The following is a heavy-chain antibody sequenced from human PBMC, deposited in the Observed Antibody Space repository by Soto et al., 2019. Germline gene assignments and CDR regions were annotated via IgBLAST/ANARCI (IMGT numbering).Heavy chain of an antibody. Sequence: QVQLVQSGAEVKKPGASVKVSCKASGYTFTTYGITWVRQAPGQGLEWMGWISAYSGNTNYAQKLQGRLTVTTDTSTNTAYMELRRLRSDDTAVYYCARVVKAGDYGDYGRYYFDYWGHGTLVTVSS. J-gene: IGHJ4*01. V-gene: IGHV1-18*04. CDR1: GYTFTTYG. CDR3: ARVVKAGDYGDYGRYYFDY. D-gene: IGHD4-17*01. CDR2: ISAYSGNT.